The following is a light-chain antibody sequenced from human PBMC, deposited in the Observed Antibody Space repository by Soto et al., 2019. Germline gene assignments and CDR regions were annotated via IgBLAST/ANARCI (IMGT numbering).Light chain of an antibody. Sequence: DIQMTQSPSSLSASVGERVTITCRASQDISNYLAWYQQIPGKVPKLLISAASTLQSGVPSRFSGSGSGTDFTLTITSLQPEDVATYYCQKYTNVPAFGGGTKVEIK. V-gene: IGKV1-27*01. CDR1: QDISNY. J-gene: IGKJ4*01. CDR2: AAS. CDR3: QKYTNVPA.